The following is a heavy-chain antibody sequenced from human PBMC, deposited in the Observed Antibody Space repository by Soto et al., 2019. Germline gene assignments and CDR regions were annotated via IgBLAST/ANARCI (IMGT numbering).Heavy chain of an antibody. CDR1: GFTFNSYV. J-gene: IGHJ4*02. CDR3: AKGRYFDVSGGCANF. Sequence: SLRLSCVASGFTFNSYVMSWVRQTPEKGLEWVSAISGSGWQTYYAQSVQGRFTISRDNSKSTVYLHMNSLRAEDSGIYYCAKGRYFDVSGGCANFWGRGTLVTVSS. V-gene: IGHV3-23*01. CDR2: ISGSGWQT. D-gene: IGHD3-9*01.